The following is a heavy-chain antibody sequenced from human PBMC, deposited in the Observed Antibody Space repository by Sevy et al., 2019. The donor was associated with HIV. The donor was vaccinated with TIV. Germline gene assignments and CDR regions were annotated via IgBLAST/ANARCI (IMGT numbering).Heavy chain of an antibody. CDR1: GFTFSNYW. V-gene: IGHV3-7*03. CDR3: ARDCSSTTCLWGLDF. J-gene: IGHJ6*02. Sequence: GGSLRRSCAASGFTFSNYWMSWVRQAPGKGLEWVATIKKDGTEKYYVDSVRGRFTMSRDNAKNSLYLQMNSLRVEDTALYYCARDCSSTTCLWGLDFWGQGTTVTVSS. D-gene: IGHD2-2*01. CDR2: IKKDGTEK.